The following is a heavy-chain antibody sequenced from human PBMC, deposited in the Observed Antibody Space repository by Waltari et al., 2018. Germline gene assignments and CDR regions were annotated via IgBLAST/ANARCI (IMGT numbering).Heavy chain of an antibody. Sequence: EVQLVESGGGLVQPGGSLRLSCGASGFTFSRYWMNWVRQAPGKGLGWVANIKEDGRKKQYADSVKGRFTISRDNTKNSLYLQMNSLRGEDTALYYCARTGYGGNALDYWGRGTQVTV. CDR2: IKEDGRKK. V-gene: IGHV3-7*01. D-gene: IGHD4-17*01. CDR3: ARTGYGGNALDY. J-gene: IGHJ4*02. CDR1: GFTFSRYW.